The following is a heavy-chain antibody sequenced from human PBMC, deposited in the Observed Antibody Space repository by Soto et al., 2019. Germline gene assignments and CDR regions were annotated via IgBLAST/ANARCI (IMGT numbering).Heavy chain of an antibody. CDR3: AKDTPRNIVVVPAATDY. CDR1: GGPLSSGSYY. J-gene: IGHJ4*02. CDR2: IYYSGTT. V-gene: IGHV4-61*01. Sequence: PSETLSLTCTVPGGPLSSGSYYWSWIRQSPGQGLEWIGYIYYSGTTKYNPSLKSRVSISVDTSKNQFSLRLTSLSAADTAVYYCAKDTPRNIVVVPAATDYWGQGTLVTVSS. D-gene: IGHD2-2*01.